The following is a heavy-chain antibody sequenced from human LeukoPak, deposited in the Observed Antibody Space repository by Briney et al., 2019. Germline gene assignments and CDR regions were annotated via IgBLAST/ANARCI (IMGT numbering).Heavy chain of an antibody. CDR2: INPNSGGT. CDR1: GYTFTGYY. CDR3: ARGSGSYFDFDY. J-gene: IGHJ4*02. Sequence: ASVKVSCKASGYTFTGYYIHWVRQAPGQGREGMGRINPNSGGTNYAQKFQGRVTMTRDTSISTAYMELSRLRSDDTAVYYCARGSGSYFDFDYWGQGTLVTVSS. D-gene: IGHD1-26*01. V-gene: IGHV1-2*06.